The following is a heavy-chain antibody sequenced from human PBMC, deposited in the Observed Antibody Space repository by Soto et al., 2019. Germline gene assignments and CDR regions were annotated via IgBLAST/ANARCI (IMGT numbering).Heavy chain of an antibody. J-gene: IGHJ4*02. D-gene: IGHD3-22*01. CDR1: XXSXXXXXF. V-gene: IGHV4-38-2*01. CDR3: TRHGYYYDSSGLFDS. CDR2: IYYGGST. Sequence: SETLSLTCAXSXXSXXXXXFXXWXXXPXGRGLEWIGSIYYGGSTYYNPSLKSRVTISADSSKNQFSLKLSSVTAADTAVYYCTRHGYYYDSSGLFDSWGQGTLVTVSS.